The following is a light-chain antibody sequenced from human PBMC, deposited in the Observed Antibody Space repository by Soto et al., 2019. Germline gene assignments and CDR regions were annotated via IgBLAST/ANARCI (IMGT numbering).Light chain of an antibody. Sequence: EIVLTQSPGTLSLSPGERATLSCRASQSVTSTYLAGYQQKPGQAPRLLIYGASSRATGIPDTFSGSGSGTDFTLTISRLEPEDFAVYYCQQYGSSPRTFGQGTKVEIK. J-gene: IGKJ1*01. V-gene: IGKV3-20*01. CDR2: GAS. CDR1: QSVTSTY. CDR3: QQYGSSPRT.